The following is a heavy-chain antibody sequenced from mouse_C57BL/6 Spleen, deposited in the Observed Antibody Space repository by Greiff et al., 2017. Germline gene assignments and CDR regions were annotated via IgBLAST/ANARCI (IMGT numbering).Heavy chain of an antibody. CDR2: ISSGSSTI. D-gene: IGHD2-3*01. CDR1: GFTFSDYG. V-gene: IGHV5-17*01. J-gene: IGHJ2*01. CDR3: ARGYYGYLPYFDY. Sequence: EVMLVESGGGLVKPGGSLKLSCAASGFTFSDYGMHWVRQAPEKGLEWVAYISSGSSTIYYADTVKGRFTLSRDNAKNTLFLQMTSLRSEDTAMYYCARGYYGYLPYFDYWGQGTTLTVSS.